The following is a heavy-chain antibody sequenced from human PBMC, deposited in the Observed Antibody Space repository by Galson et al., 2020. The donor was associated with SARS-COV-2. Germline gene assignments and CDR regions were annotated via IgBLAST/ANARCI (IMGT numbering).Heavy chain of an antibody. V-gene: IGHV3-23*01. CDR3: AKHGSGPSNFDY. CDR1: GFTFSSYS. D-gene: IGHD3-10*01. J-gene: IGHJ4*02. Sequence: GGSLRLSCAASGFTFSSYSMSWVRLAPGKGLEWVSIIGGSGATTYYADSVKGRFTISRDNSKNTLYLQMNSLRVEDMAVYYCAKHGSGPSNFDYWGQGTLVTVSS. CDR2: IGGSGATT.